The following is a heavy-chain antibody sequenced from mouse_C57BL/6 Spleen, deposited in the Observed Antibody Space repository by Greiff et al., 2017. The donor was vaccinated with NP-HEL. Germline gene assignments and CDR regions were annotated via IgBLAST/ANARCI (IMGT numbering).Heavy chain of an antibody. V-gene: IGHV1-82*01. CDR1: GYAFSSSW. Sequence: QVQLQQSGPELVKPGASVKISCKASGYAFSSSWMNWVKQRPGKGLEWIGRIYPGDGDTNYNGKFKGKATLTADKSSSTAYMQLSSRTSEDSAVDFCARETGKAEDYAMDYWGQGTSGTVSS. J-gene: IGHJ4*01. D-gene: IGHD4-1*01. CDR2: IYPGDGDT. CDR3: ARETGKAEDYAMDY.